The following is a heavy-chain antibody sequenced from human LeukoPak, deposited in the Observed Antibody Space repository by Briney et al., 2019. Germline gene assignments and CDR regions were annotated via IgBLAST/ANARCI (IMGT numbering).Heavy chain of an antibody. CDR2: IYYSGST. V-gene: IGHV4-61*05. D-gene: IGHD3-10*01. J-gene: IGHJ4*02. Sequence: SETLSLTCTVSGGSISSSSYYWGWIRQPPGKGLEWSVYIYYSGSTNYNPCRKSRFTITVDRTKNQFSLKLSSVTAADTAVYYCARHDRNSGSFSGGGQGTLVTVSS. CDR3: ARHDRNSGSFSG. CDR1: GGSISSSSYY.